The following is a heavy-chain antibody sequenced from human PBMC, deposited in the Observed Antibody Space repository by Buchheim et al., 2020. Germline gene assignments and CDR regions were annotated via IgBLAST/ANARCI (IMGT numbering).Heavy chain of an antibody. CDR2: ISGSGGST. Sequence: EVQLLESGGGLVQPGGSLRLSCAASGFTFSSYAMSWVCQAPGKGLEWVSAISGSGGSTYYADSVKGRFTISRDNSKNTLYLQMNSLRAEETGVYYCAKGGAVGNDPYYFYFYMDVWGRGTT. V-gene: IGHV3-23*01. J-gene: IGHJ6*03. CDR1: GFTFSSYA. CDR3: AKGGAVGNDPYYFYFYMDV. D-gene: IGHD1-1*01.